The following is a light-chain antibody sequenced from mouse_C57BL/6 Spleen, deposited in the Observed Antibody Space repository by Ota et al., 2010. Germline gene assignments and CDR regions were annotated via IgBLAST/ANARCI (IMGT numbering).Light chain of an antibody. J-gene: IGKJ2*01. CDR3: QQRSLYPYT. CDR2: STS. CDR1: SSVSY. V-gene: IGKV4-57*01. Sequence: LTQSPAIMSASPGEKVTITCSASSSVSYMHWFQQKPGTSPKLWIYSTSNLASGVPARFSGSGSGTSYSLTISRMEAEDAATYYCQQRSLYPYTFGGGTKLEIK.